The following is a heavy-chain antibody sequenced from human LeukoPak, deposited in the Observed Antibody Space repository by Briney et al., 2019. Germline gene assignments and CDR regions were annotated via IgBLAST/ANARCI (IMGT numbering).Heavy chain of an antibody. CDR3: ARKGTFGSYFDY. CDR1: GFTVSSNY. CDR2: IYSGGST. V-gene: IGHV3-53*01. J-gene: IGHJ4*02. Sequence: GGSLRLSCAASGFTVSSNYMSWVRQAPGKGLEWVSVIYSGGSTYYADSVMGRFTISRDNSKNTLYLQMNSLRAEDTAVYYCARKGTFGSYFDYWGQGTLVTVSS. D-gene: IGHD3-3*02.